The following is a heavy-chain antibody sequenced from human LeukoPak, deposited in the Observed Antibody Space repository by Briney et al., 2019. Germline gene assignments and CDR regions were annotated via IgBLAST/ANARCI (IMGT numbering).Heavy chain of an antibody. CDR3: AKAGAYYYDSSGYYSIGY. CDR2: IKQDGSEK. J-gene: IGHJ4*02. CDR1: GFTFSSYW. D-gene: IGHD3-22*01. V-gene: IGHV3-7*03. Sequence: PGGSLRLSCAASGFTFSSYWMSWVRQAPGKGLEWVANIKQDGSEKYYVDSVKGRFTISRDNAKNSLYLQMNSLRAEDTALYYCAKAGAYYYDSSGYYSIGYWGQGTLVTVSS.